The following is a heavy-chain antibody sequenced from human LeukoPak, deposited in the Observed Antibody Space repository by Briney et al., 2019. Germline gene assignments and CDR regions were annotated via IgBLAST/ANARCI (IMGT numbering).Heavy chain of an antibody. J-gene: IGHJ4*02. CDR1: GFTVSSNY. CDR2: IYSGGST. CDR3: AKDNQAEQWLVPVDY. Sequence: GGSLRLSCAASGFTVSSNYMSWVRQAPGKGLEWVSVIYSGGSTYYADSVKGRFTISRDNSKNTLYLQMNSPRAEDTAVYYCAKDNQAEQWLVPVDYWGQGTLVTVSS. D-gene: IGHD6-19*01. V-gene: IGHV3-53*05.